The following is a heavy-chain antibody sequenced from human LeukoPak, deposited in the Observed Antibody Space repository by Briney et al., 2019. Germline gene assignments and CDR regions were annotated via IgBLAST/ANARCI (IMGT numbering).Heavy chain of an antibody. CDR2: ISAYNGNT. CDR3: ARDRGYYDRSARVIQH. V-gene: IGHV1-18*01. CDR1: GYTFTSYG. D-gene: IGHD3-22*01. Sequence: ASVKVSCKASGYTFTSYGISWVRQAPGQELEWMGWISAYNGNTNYAQKLQGRVTMTTDTSTSTAYMELRSLRSDDTAVYYCARDRGYYDRSARVIQHWGQGTLVTVSS. J-gene: IGHJ1*01.